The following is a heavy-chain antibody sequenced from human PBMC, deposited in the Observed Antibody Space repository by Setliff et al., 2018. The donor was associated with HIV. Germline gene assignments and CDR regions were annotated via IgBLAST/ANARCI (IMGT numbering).Heavy chain of an antibody. D-gene: IGHD3-22*01. CDR2: IIPLFGTA. Sequence: SVKVSCKASGGTFSNYAFSWVRQAPGQGLEWVGGIIPLFGTANYAQNFQGRVTITADASTSTAYMELSSLRSEDTAMYYCARDRHHYDSSGFDAFDLWGQGTMVTVSS. CDR3: ARDRHHYDSSGFDAFDL. J-gene: IGHJ3*01. V-gene: IGHV1-69*13. CDR1: GGTFSNYA.